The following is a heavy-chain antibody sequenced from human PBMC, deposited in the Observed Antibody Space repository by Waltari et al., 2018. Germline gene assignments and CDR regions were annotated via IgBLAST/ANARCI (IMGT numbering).Heavy chain of an antibody. Sequence: VQLVQSGPEVKNPGASVKVSCRASGYTFTSYAMDWVGQAPGQRLEWRGWINAGNGNTKYSQKFQGRVTITRDTSASTAYMGLSSLRSEDTAVYYCARRSQLFLLTAQHVFDYWGQGTLVTVSS. CDR3: ARRSQLFLLTAQHVFDY. CDR1: GYTFTSYA. V-gene: IGHV1-3*01. D-gene: IGHD3-9*01. J-gene: IGHJ4*02. CDR2: INAGNGNT.